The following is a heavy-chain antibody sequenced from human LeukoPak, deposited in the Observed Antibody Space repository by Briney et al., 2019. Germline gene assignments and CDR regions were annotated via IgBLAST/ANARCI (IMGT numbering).Heavy chain of an antibody. Sequence: GGSLRLSCAASGFSFSSYWTSWVRQAPGKGLEWVANIKEDGGEKHYVDSVKGRFTISRDNAMNSLFLQMNSLRAEDTALYYCARDVDANYWGQGALVTVSS. CDR3: ARDVDANY. CDR1: GFSFSSYW. V-gene: IGHV3-7*01. D-gene: IGHD5-12*01. CDR2: IKEDGGEK. J-gene: IGHJ4*02.